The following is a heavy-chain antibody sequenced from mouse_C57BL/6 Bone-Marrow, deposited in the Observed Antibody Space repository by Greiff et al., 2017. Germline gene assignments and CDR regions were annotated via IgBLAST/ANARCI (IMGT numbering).Heavy chain of an antibody. Sequence: QVQLQQPGAELVRPGSSVKLSCKASGYTFTSYWMHWVKQRPIQGLEWIGNIDPSDSDTHYNQKFKDKATLTVDKSSSTAYMQLSSLTSEDSAVYYCARSDGNYVSDWGQGTLVTVSA. CDR2: IDPSDSDT. J-gene: IGHJ3*01. V-gene: IGHV1-52*01. D-gene: IGHD2-1*01. CDR3: ARSDGNYVSD. CDR1: GYTFTSYW.